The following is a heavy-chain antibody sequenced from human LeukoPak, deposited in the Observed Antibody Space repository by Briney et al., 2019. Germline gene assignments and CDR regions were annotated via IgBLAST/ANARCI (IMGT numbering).Heavy chain of an antibody. CDR3: ARVLRSHRSSWHFDY. D-gene: IGHD6-13*01. CDR2: IYTSGGT. J-gene: IGHJ4*02. CDR1: GGSISSYY. V-gene: IGHV4-4*07. Sequence: NPSETLSLTCTVSGGSISSYYWSWIRQPAGKGLEWIGRIYTSGGTNYNPSLKSRVTISVDKSKNQFSLKLSSVTAADTAMYYCARVLRSHRSSWHFDYWGQGTLVTVSS.